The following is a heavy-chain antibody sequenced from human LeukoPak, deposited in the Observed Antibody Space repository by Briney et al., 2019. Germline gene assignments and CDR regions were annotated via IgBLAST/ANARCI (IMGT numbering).Heavy chain of an antibody. J-gene: IGHJ4*02. CDR3: ARSPYDILTGCFDY. CDR1: GLTFSDYY. D-gene: IGHD3-9*01. CDR2: ISSSSSYT. Sequence: GGSLRLSCAASGLTFSDYYMSWIRQAPGKGLEWVSYISSSSSYTNYADSVKGRFTISRDNAKNSLYLQMNSLRAEDTAVYYCARSPYDILTGCFDYWGQGTLVTVSS. V-gene: IGHV3-11*06.